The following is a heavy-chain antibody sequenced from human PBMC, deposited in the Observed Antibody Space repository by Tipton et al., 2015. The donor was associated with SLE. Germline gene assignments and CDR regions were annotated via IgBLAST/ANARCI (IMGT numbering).Heavy chain of an antibody. CDR3: ARGLRGTGSYYFDS. V-gene: IGHV1-8*01. D-gene: IGHD3-9*01. Sequence: QLVQSGAEVKKPGASVKVSCKASGYTFTSHHINWVRQDTGQGLEWLGWMNPNTGDTGYAQKIQSRVTMTTNTSIGTAFMELSSLTSEDTAVYYCARGLRGTGSYYFDSWGQGTLVTVSS. J-gene: IGHJ4*02. CDR1: GYTFTSHH. CDR2: MNPNTGDT.